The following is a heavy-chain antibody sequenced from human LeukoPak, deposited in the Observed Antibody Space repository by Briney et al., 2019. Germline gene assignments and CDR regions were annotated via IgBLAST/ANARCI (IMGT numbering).Heavy chain of an antibody. CDR3: ARVIPIAVADTDAFDI. J-gene: IGHJ3*02. CDR2: VYYTGNT. D-gene: IGHD6-19*01. Sequence: SETLSLTCTVSGASINSYYWTWIRQPPGKGLEWIGYVYYTGNTNYNPSLKSRVTISVDTSKNQFSLKLSSVAAADTAVYYCARVIPIAVADTDAFDIWGQGTMVTVSS. V-gene: IGHV4-59*01. CDR1: GASINSYY.